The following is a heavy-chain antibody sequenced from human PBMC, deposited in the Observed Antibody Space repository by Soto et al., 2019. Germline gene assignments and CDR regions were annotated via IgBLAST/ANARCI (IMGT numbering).Heavy chain of an antibody. V-gene: IGHV3-21*01. D-gene: IGHD5-12*01. J-gene: IGHJ4*02. Sequence: EVQLVESGGGLVKPGGSLRLSCAASGFIFSTYSVDWVRQAPGKGLEWVSSISSGGSYIYYADSVKGRFTISRDNAKNSLYLQMDSLRVEDTAVYYCAKFLVATVGALDYWGQGALVTFSS. CDR3: AKFLVATVGALDY. CDR2: ISSGGSYI. CDR1: GFIFSTYS.